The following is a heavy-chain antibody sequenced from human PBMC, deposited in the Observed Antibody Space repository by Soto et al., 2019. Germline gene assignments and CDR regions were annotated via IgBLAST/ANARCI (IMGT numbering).Heavy chain of an antibody. V-gene: IGHV1-2*02. CDR1: GYTFTGYY. CDR2: INPNSSGT. D-gene: IGHD6-13*01. CDR3: ARAAAGDY. J-gene: IGHJ4*02. Sequence: SVKVSCKASGYTFTGYYMHWVRQAPGQGIEWMGWINPNSSGTKYAQKFQGRVTMTRDTSISTAYMELSRLRSDETAVYYCARAAAGDYWGQGTLVTVSS.